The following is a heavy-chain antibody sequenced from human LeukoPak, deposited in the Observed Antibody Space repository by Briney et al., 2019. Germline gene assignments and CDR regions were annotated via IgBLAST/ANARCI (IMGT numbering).Heavy chain of an antibody. CDR2: IYYSGST. J-gene: IGHJ2*01. Sequence: SETLSLTCTVSGGSISSYYWSWMRQPPGKGLEWIGYIYYSGSTNYKLSLKSRVTISVDTSKNQFSLKLSSVTAADTAVYYCAKEATVNNWYFDLWGRGTLVTVSS. CDR3: AKEATVNNWYFDL. D-gene: IGHD4-17*01. CDR1: GGSISSYY. V-gene: IGHV4-59*01.